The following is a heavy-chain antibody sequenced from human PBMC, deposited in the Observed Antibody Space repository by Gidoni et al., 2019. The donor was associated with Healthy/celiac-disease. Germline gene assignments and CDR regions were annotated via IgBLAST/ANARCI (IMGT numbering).Heavy chain of an antibody. CDR3: AKVRGRDPLLWGMDV. CDR2: ISGSGGST. Sequence: EVQLLESGGGLVQPGGSLRLSCAASGFTFRSYAMSWVRQAPGKGLEWVSAISGSGGSTYYADSVKGRFTISRDNSKNTLYLQMNSLRAEDTAVYYCAKVRGRDPLLWGMDVWGQGTTVTVSS. CDR1: GFTFRSYA. D-gene: IGHD3-10*01. V-gene: IGHV3-23*01. J-gene: IGHJ6*02.